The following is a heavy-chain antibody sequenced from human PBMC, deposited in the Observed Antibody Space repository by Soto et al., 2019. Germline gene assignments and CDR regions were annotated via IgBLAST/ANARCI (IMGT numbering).Heavy chain of an antibody. V-gene: IGHV4-4*07. J-gene: IGHJ6*02. CDR2: IHTTENT. CDR3: ARRGGSSSGYYYYAMDV. Sequence: SETLSLTCTVSGDSIRSYYWSWLRQTAGKGMEWIGRIHTTENTNYNPSLKSRVTMSIDTSKNQFSLKLSSLTAADTAVYYCARRGGSSSGYYYYAMDVWGQGTTVTVSS. CDR1: GDSIRSYY. D-gene: IGHD6-6*01.